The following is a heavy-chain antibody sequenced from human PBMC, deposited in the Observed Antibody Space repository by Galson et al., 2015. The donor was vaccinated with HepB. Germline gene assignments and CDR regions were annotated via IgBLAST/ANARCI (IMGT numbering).Heavy chain of an antibody. CDR3: ARLGDSSRGTVFDP. J-gene: IGHJ5*02. D-gene: IGHD2-8*02. CDR2: INTSGDT. CDR1: SGSISSYY. V-gene: IGHV4-4*07. Sequence: TLSLTCTVSSGSISSYYWSWIRQSAGRGLKWIGRINTSGDTNYNPSLKSRVTMSVDTSKNQLSLKLNSVTAADTAVYYCARLGDSSRGTVFDPWGQGTLVTVSS.